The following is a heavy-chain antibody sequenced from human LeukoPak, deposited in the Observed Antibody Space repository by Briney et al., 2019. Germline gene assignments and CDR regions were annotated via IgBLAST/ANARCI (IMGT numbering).Heavy chain of an antibody. J-gene: IGHJ4*02. V-gene: IGHV4-61*09. CDR3: ARAPYSSSWYSDY. Sequence: PSETLSLTCTVSGGSTSSGSYYWSWIRQPAGKGLEWIGHIYTSGSTNYNPSLKSRVTISVDTSKNQFSLKLSSVTAADTAVYYCARAPYSSSWYSDYWGQGTLVTVSS. D-gene: IGHD6-13*01. CDR2: IYTSGST. CDR1: GGSTSSGSYY.